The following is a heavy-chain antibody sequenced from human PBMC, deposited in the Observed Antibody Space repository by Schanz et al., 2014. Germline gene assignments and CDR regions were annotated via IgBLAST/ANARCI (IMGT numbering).Heavy chain of an antibody. D-gene: IGHD3-16*01. V-gene: IGHV1-8*01. CDR2: MNSKTGNT. J-gene: IGHJ4*02. CDR1: GYIFGSHG. CDR3: TKGRTFGR. Sequence: QVQLVQSGSEVRKPGASVKVSCKASGYIFGSHGMTWVRQAPGQGPEWMGWMNSKTGNTGYAQRFQGRVTMTRNTSITTAYLELSSLRSGDTAVYYCTKGRTFGRWGQGTLVTVSS.